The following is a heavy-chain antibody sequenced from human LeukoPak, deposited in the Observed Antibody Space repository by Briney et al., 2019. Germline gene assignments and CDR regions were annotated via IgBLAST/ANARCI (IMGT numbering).Heavy chain of an antibody. D-gene: IGHD5-24*01. J-gene: IGHJ3*02. Sequence: GGSLRLSCATSGFSFTDYPMNWVRQAPGKGLEWISNIRTTAEGAKYAYYADSVKGRVTISRDDGKNTLYLHMNSLRAEDTAVYYCAKGPFGATINDAFDIWGQGTMVTVSS. V-gene: IGHV3-48*01. CDR3: AKGPFGATINDAFDI. CDR2: IRTTAEGAKYA. CDR1: GFSFTDYP.